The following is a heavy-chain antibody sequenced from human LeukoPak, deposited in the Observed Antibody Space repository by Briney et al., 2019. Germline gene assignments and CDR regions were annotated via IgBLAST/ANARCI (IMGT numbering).Heavy chain of an antibody. CDR2: IIPIFGTA. V-gene: IGHV1-69*01. CDR1: GGTFSSYA. Sequence: SVRVSCKASGGTFSSYAISWVRQAPGQGLEWMGGIIPIFGTANYAQKFQGRVTITADESTSTAYMELSSLRSEDTAVYYCATGSPPTPNRPTCSSTSCCAYWGQGTLVTVSS. J-gene: IGHJ4*02. CDR3: ATGSPPTPNRPTCSSTSCCAY. D-gene: IGHD2-2*01.